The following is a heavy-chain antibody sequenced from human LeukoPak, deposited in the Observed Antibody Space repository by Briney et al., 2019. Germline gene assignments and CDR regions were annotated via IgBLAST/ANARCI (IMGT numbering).Heavy chain of an antibody. J-gene: IGHJ3*02. CDR2: VYYSTNT. CDR1: GDSISSSSYY. Sequence: PSEPLSLTCTVSGDSISSSSYYWDWIRQPPGKGLEWIGNVYYSTNTYYNASLKSRVTISVDTSKNQFSLKLSSVTAADTAIYYCARHSRSAYSGYENAFDIWGQGTVVTVSS. D-gene: IGHD5-12*01. V-gene: IGHV4-39*01. CDR3: ARHSRSAYSGYENAFDI.